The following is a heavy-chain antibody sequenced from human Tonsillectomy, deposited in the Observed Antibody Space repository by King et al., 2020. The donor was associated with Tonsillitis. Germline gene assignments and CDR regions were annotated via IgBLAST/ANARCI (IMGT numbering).Heavy chain of an antibody. CDR2: IKQDGSEK. Sequence: VQLVESGGGLVQPGGSLRLSCAASGFTFSSYWMSWVRQAPGKGLEWVANIKQDGSEKYYVDSVKGRFTISRDNAKNSLYLQMNSLRAEDTAVYYCARSRYVAEQLEGDFDYWGQGTLVTVSS. CDR3: ARSRYVAEQLEGDFDY. D-gene: IGHD6-6*01. CDR1: GFTFSSYW. J-gene: IGHJ4*02. V-gene: IGHV3-7*03.